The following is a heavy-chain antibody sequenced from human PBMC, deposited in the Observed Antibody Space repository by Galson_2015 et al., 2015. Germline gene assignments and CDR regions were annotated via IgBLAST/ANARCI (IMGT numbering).Heavy chain of an antibody. CDR1: GGTFSSYA. J-gene: IGHJ6*02. V-gene: IGHV1-69*10. D-gene: IGHD3-3*01. CDR2: IIPIFGIA. Sequence: SVKVSCKASGGTFSSYAISWVRQAPGQGLEWMGGIIPIFGIANYAQKFQGRVTITADKSTSTAYMELSSLRSEDTAVYYCARDSKGTIFGGYGMDVWGQGTLVTVSS. CDR3: ARDSKGTIFGGYGMDV.